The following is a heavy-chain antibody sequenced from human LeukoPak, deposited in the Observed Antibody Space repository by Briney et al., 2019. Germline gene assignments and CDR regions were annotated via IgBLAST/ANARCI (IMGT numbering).Heavy chain of an antibody. J-gene: IGHJ4*02. D-gene: IGHD2-15*01. CDR1: GFTFNDYG. V-gene: IGHV3-20*04. CDR2: INWNSGST. CDR3: ARGYCSGGSCYSPYFDY. Sequence: GGSLRLSCAASGFTFNDYGMSWVRQAPGKGLECVSGINWNSGSTGYADSVKGRFTISRDNDKNSLYLQMNSLRAEDTALYYCARGYCSGGSCYSPYFDYWGQGTLVTVSS.